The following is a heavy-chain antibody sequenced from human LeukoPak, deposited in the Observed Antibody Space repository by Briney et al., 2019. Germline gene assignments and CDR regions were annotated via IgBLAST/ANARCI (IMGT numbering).Heavy chain of an antibody. CDR3: ARSHNGDWDY. Sequence: GASVKVSCKASGYTFTSYDINWVRQAPGQGLEWMGIINPSGGSTSYAQKFQGRVTMTRDTSTSTVYMELSSLRSEDTAVYYCARSHNGDWDYWGQGTLVTVSS. D-gene: IGHD4-17*01. CDR1: GYTFTSYD. J-gene: IGHJ4*02. CDR2: INPSGGST. V-gene: IGHV1-46*01.